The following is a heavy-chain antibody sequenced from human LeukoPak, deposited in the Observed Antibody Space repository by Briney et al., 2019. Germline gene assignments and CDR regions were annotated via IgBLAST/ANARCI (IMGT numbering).Heavy chain of an antibody. V-gene: IGHV4-34*10. D-gene: IGHD2-21*01. CDR3: ARYCGGDCYPYYIDV. J-gene: IGHJ6*03. Sequence: SETLSLTCAVYGESFSGYFWNWIRQPPGKGLEWIGEINHSGSTSNHNPSLKSRVTMSVDTSKNQFSLKLSSVTAADTAVYYCARYCGGDCYPYYIDVWGKGTTVTVSS. CDR2: INHSGSTS. CDR1: GESFSGYF.